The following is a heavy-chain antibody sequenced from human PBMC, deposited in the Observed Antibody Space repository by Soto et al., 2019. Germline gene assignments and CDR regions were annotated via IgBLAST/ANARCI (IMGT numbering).Heavy chain of an antibody. CDR3: AAGEASSRNLAPYYLDF. Sequence: SETLSLTCTVSGGSMRNYFWSWIRQPPGKGLEWIGYIHYSGTTSFFPSYNPSLRSRVTISEDTSKNQFSLKLLSVTTADTAVYFCAAGEASSRNLAPYYLDFWGQGTLVTVSS. J-gene: IGHJ4*02. CDR1: GGSMRNYF. CDR2: IHYSGTT. V-gene: IGHV4-59*01. D-gene: IGHD6-13*01.